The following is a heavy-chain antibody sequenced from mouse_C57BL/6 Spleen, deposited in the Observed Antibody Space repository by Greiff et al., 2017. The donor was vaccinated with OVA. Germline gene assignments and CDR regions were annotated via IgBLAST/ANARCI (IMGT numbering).Heavy chain of an antibody. Sequence: VQLKESGAELVRPGASVKLSCTASGFNIKDDYMHWVKQRPEQGLEWIGWIDPENGDTEYASKFQGKATITADTSSNTAYLQLSSLTSEDTAVYYCTTHITTVPAWFAYWGQGTLVTVSA. CDR1: GFNIKDDY. CDR3: TTHITTVPAWFAY. V-gene: IGHV14-4*01. J-gene: IGHJ3*01. CDR2: IDPENGDT. D-gene: IGHD1-1*01.